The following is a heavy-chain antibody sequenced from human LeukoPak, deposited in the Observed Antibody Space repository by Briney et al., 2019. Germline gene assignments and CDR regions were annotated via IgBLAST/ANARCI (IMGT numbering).Heavy chain of an antibody. CDR1: GFTFDDYG. J-gene: IGHJ4*02. CDR2: INWKGGST. CDR3: ARDYFAYCYNSGSSAVDY. D-gene: IGHD3-10*01. V-gene: IGHV3-20*04. Sequence: PGGSLRLSCAASGFTFDDYGMNWVRQAPGKGLEWVSGINWKGGSTGYADSVKGRFTISRDNAKNSLYLQMNSLRTEDTALYYCARDYFAYCYNSGSSAVDYWGQGTLVTVSS.